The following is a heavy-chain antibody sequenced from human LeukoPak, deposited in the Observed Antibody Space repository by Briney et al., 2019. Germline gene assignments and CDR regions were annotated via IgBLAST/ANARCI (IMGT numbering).Heavy chain of an antibody. CDR3: TTHGYYYDSSGYYAPFDY. J-gene: IGHJ4*02. CDR1: GFTFSNAW. V-gene: IGHV3-15*01. CDR2: IKSKTDGGTT. D-gene: IGHD3-22*01. Sequence: PGGSLRLSCAASGFTFSNAWMSWVRQAPGKGLEWVGRIKSKTDGGTTDYAAPVKGRFTISRDDSKNTLYLQMNSLKTEDTAVYYCTTHGYYYDSSGYYAPFDYWGQGTLVTVSS.